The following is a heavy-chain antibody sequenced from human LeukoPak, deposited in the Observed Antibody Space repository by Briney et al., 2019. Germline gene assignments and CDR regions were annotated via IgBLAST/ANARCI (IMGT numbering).Heavy chain of an antibody. J-gene: IGHJ4*02. CDR2: IYYSGST. CDR3: ARHTVYYDILTGYHASLYFDY. CDR1: GGSISSYY. V-gene: IGHV4-59*01. D-gene: IGHD3-9*01. Sequence: SETLSLTCTVSGGSISSYYWSWIRQPPGKGLEWIGYIYYSGSTNYNPSLKSRVTISVDTSKNQFSLKLTSVTAADTAVYYCARHTVYYDILTGYHASLYFDYWGPGTLVTVSS.